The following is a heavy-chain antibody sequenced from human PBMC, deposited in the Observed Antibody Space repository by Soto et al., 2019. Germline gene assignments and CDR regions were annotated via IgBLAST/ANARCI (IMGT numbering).Heavy chain of an antibody. V-gene: IGHV3-21*01. CDR1: GFTFSSYS. CDR3: ARDDNYVVRGVSYYYYGMDV. CDR2: ISSSSSYI. J-gene: IGHJ6*02. Sequence: EVQLVESGGGLVKPGGSLRLSCAASGFTFSSYSMNWVRQAPGKGLEWVSSISSSSSYIYYADSVKGRFTISRDNAKNSLYLQMNGLRAEDTAVYYCARDDNYVVRGVSYYYYGMDVWGQGTTVTVSS. D-gene: IGHD3-10*01.